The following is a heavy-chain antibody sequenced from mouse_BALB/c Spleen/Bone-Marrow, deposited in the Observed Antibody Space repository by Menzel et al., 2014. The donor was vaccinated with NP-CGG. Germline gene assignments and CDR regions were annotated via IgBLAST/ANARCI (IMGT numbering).Heavy chain of an antibody. J-gene: IGHJ4*01. CDR2: INPSSGYT. D-gene: IGHD2-2*01. CDR3: AKRDIYYGYDGNAMDY. Sequence: QVQLQQSWAELARPGASVKMSCKASGYTFTTYTMHWVKQRPGQGLEWIGYINPSSGYTNYNQKFKDKATLTADKSSSTAYMQLSSLTSEDSAVYFCAKRDIYYGYDGNAMDYWGQGTSVTVSS. V-gene: IGHV1-4*01. CDR1: GYTFTTYT.